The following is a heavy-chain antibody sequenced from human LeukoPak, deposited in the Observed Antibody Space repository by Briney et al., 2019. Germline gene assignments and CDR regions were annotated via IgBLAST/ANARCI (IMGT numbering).Heavy chain of an antibody. J-gene: IGHJ4*02. CDR1: RYSFTTYW. V-gene: IGHV5-51*01. CDR2: IYSGDSDT. CDR3: ARLRGSGSYLVDY. D-gene: IGHD3-10*01. Sequence: GESLKISCKGSRYSFTTYWIGWVRQMPGRGLEWMGIIYSGDSDTRYSPSFQGQVTISADKSISTAYVQWSSLKVSDTAMYYCARLRGSGSYLVDYWGQGTLVTVSS.